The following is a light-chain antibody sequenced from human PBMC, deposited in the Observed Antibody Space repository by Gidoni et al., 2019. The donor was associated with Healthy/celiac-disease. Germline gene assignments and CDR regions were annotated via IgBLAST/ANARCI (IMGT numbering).Light chain of an antibody. Sequence: QSALTQPASVSGSPGQSITISCTGTSSDVGGYNYVSWYQQHPGKAPKLMIYEVSNRLSGVSNRFSGSKSCNTASLTISGLQAEDEADYYCSSYTSSSTVFGGGTKLTVL. J-gene: IGLJ2*01. CDR2: EVS. V-gene: IGLV2-14*01. CDR1: SSDVGGYNY. CDR3: SSYTSSSTV.